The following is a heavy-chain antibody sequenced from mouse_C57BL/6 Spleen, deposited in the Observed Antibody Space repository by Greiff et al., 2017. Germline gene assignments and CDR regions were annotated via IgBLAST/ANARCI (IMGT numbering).Heavy chain of an antibody. D-gene: IGHD2-2*01. CDR1: GYTFTSYW. J-gene: IGHJ3*01. V-gene: IGHV1-64*01. Sequence: QVQLQQPGAELVKPGASVKLSCKASGYTFTSYWMHWVKQRPGQGLEWIGMIHPNSGSTNYNEKFKSKATLTVDKSSSTAYMQLSILTSEDSAFYYCALYYGYGWFAYWGQGTLVTVSA. CDR3: ALYYGYGWFAY. CDR2: IHPNSGST.